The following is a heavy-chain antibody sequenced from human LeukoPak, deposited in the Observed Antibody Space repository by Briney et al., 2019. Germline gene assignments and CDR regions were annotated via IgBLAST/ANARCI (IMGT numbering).Heavy chain of an antibody. CDR3: ARMLMGSSSRRGFDP. V-gene: IGHV2-70*01. Sequence: TLSLTCTVSGGSISSGGYYWSWIRQPPGKALEWLALIDWDDDKYYSTSLKTRLTISKDTSKNQVVLTMTNMDPVDTATYYCARMLMGSSSRRGFDPWGQGTLVTVSS. CDR2: IDWDDDK. J-gene: IGHJ5*02. D-gene: IGHD6-13*01. CDR1: GGSISSGGYY.